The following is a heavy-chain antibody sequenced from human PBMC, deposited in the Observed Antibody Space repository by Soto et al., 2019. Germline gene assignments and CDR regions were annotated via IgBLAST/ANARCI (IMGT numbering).Heavy chain of an antibody. V-gene: IGHV3-23*01. D-gene: IGHD2-2*01. CDR1: GFTFGSYA. CDR2: ISASGGST. Sequence: EVQLLESGGGLVQPGGSLRLSCAASGFTFGSYAMSWVRQAPGKGLEWVSTISASGGSTYYADSVKGRFTISRHNSKNTLCLHMNSLKADDTAIYDCAKDLEPGAAYYYFYYMDVWGKGTTVTVSS. CDR3: AKDLEPGAAYYYFYYMDV. J-gene: IGHJ6*03.